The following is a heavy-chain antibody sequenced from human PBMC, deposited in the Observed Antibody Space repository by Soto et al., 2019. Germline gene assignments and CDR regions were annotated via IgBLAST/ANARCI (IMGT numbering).Heavy chain of an antibody. Sequence: QVQLQESGPGLVKLSETRSLTCTVSGGSISSYYWSWIRQPPGKGLEWIGYIYYSGSTNYNPSLXXXXXXXXXXXXXXXXXXXXXXXXXXXXXXXXXXXWGGXFDYWGQGTLVTVSX. D-gene: IGHD2-15*01. CDR3: XXXWGGXFDY. V-gene: IGHV4-59*01. J-gene: IGHJ4*02. CDR1: GGSISSYY. CDR2: IYYSGST.